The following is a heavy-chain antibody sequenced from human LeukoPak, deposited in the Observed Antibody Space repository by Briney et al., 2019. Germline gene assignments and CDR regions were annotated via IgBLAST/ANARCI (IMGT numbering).Heavy chain of an antibody. Sequence: PSETLSLTCSVSGDSFSSANYYWTWVRQPPGKGLEWIGYVYYDGSTYYRPSLQSRLAFSVDTSKNHFSLNLTSVTAADTAIYYCVRGLTGYSYFFDYWGQGALATVSS. CDR3: VRGLTGYSYFFDY. CDR2: VYYDGST. D-gene: IGHD1-20*01. J-gene: IGHJ4*02. V-gene: IGHV4-30-4*08. CDR1: GDSFSSANYY.